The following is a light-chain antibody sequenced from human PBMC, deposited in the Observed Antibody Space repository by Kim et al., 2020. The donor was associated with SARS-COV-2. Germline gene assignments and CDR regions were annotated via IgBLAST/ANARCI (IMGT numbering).Light chain of an antibody. J-gene: IGLJ1*01. CDR3: SSYASVSTYV. V-gene: IGLV2-14*03. CDR2: DVS. Sequence: ITISCIGTSSDIGIYSFVSWYQQHSGKAPKLVIYDVSHRPSGISNRFSGSKSGNTASLTISGLQAEDEADYYCSSYASVSTYVFGPGTKVTVL. CDR1: SSDIGIYSF.